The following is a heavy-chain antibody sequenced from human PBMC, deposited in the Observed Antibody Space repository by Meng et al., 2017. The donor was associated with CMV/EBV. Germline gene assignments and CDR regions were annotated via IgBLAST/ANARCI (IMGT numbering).Heavy chain of an antibody. CDR2: TYYRSKWYN. V-gene: IGHV6-1*01. Sequence: NLSLTCAISGDSVSSNSAAWNWIRQSPSRGLEWLGRTYYRSKWYNDYAVSVKSRITINPDTSKNQFSLQLNSVTPEDTAVYYCARDHGVGATYYYYYGIYVWGQGTTVTVSS. J-gene: IGHJ6*02. D-gene: IGHD1-26*01. CDR1: GDSVSSNSAA. CDR3: ARDHGVGATYYYYYGIYV.